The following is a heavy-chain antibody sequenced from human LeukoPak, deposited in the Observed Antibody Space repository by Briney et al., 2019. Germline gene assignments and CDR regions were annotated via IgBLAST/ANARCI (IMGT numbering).Heavy chain of an antibody. Sequence: GASVKVSCKASDYTFTTYGISWVRQAPGQGLEWMGWISAYNGNTNYAQKLQGRVTMTTDTSTSTAYMELRSLRSDDTAVYYCARDRGYCNGGSCYRNWFDPWGQGTLVTVSS. V-gene: IGHV1-18*01. D-gene: IGHD2-15*01. CDR2: ISAYNGNT. J-gene: IGHJ5*02. CDR3: ARDRGYCNGGSCYRNWFDP. CDR1: DYTFTTYG.